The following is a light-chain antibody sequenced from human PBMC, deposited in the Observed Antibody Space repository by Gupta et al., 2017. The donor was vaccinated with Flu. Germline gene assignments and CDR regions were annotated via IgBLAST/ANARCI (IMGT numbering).Light chain of an antibody. CDR2: AKN. Sequence: SAELTQAPAVSVAFVKTVRITCQGDSLSNSYASWYLKKPGQAPVLVIYAKNIRPSGIPDRFSGSSSGNTASLTITGAQAEDEADYYCNSRDSTDNHPAVFGGGTKLTVL. CDR1: SLSNSY. J-gene: IGLJ2*01. V-gene: IGLV3-19*01. CDR3: NSRDSTDNHPAV.